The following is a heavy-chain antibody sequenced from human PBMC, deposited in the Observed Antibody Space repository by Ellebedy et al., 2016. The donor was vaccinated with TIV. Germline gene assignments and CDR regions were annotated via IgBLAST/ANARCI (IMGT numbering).Heavy chain of an antibody. V-gene: IGHV3-48*02. CDR1: GFTFSSYA. D-gene: IGHD2/OR15-2a*01. J-gene: IGHJ4*02. CDR3: ARVPVRSNIGFPD. CDR2: ITTHGGNI. Sequence: GESLKIPCAASGFTFSSYAMNWGRQAPGKGLEWISHITTHGGNIQYADSVKGRFAISRDNAKNTLYLQMNSLRDEDTAVYYCARVPVRSNIGFPDWGQGTQVTVSS.